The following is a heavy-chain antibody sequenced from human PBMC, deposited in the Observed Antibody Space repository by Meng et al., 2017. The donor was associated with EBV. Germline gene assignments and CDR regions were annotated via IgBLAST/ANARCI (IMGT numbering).Heavy chain of an antibody. CDR2: ISYDGSNK. CDR1: GFSFSSYA. V-gene: IGHV3-30-3*01. D-gene: IGHD3-10*01. J-gene: IGHJ4*02. Sequence: QVQLVESGGGVVQRGRSLRLSCAAQGFSFSSYAMHWVRQAPGKGLEWVAVISYDGSNKYYADSVKGRFTISRDNSKNTLYLQMNSLRAEDTAVYYCARDDSGGGYYYGSGSYIDYWGQGTLVTVS. CDR3: ARDDSGGGYYYGSGSYIDY.